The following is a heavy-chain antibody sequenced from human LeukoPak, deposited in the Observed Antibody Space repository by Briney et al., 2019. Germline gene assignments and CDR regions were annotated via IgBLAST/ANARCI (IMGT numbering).Heavy chain of an antibody. D-gene: IGHD2/OR15-2a*01. Sequence: GGSLRLSCAASGFTFSTYWMHWVRQAPGKGLVWVSRISSDGSSTSYADSVKGRFTISRDNAKNTLYLQMNSLRAEDTAVYYCARARVLPFDYWGQGTLVTVPS. CDR3: ARARVLPFDY. CDR2: ISSDGSST. V-gene: IGHV3-74*01. J-gene: IGHJ4*02. CDR1: GFTFSTYW.